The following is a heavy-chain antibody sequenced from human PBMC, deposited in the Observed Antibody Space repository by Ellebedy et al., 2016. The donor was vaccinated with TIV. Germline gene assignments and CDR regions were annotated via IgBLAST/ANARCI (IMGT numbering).Heavy chain of an antibody. CDR1: GFTFSSYA. Sequence: GESLKISXAASGFTFSSYAMHWVRQAPGKGLEWVAVISYDGSNKYYADSVKGRFTISRDNAKNSLYLQMNSLRAEDTAVYYCARALVGAYDDAFDIWGQGTMVTVSS. CDR2: ISYDGSNK. D-gene: IGHD1-26*01. J-gene: IGHJ3*02. CDR3: ARALVGAYDDAFDI. V-gene: IGHV3-30-3*01.